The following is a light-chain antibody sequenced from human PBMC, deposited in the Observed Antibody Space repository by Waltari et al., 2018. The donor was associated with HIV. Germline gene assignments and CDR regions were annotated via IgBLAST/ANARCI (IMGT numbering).Light chain of an antibody. CDR2: SNY. CDR3: AAWDDSLNGVV. Sequence: QSVLTQPPSASGTPGQRFTISCSGSSSNIGTNTVNWYQQLPGTAPKLLIYSNYQRPSGVPDRFYGSKSGTSASLAISGLQSEDEADYYCAAWDDSLNGVVFGGGTKLTVL. J-gene: IGLJ2*01. CDR1: SSNIGTNT. V-gene: IGLV1-44*01.